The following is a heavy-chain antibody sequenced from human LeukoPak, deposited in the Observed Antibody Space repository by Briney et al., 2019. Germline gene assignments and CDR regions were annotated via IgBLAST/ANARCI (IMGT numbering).Heavy chain of an antibody. CDR3: ARVQRGYSYGSVNDY. J-gene: IGHJ4*02. V-gene: IGHV3-11*04. CDR2: ISSSGSTI. D-gene: IGHD5-18*01. Sequence: PGGSLRLSCAASGFTFSDYYMSWIRQAPGKGLEWVSYISSSGSTIYYADSVKGRFTISRDNAKNSLYLQMNSLRAEDTAVSYCARVQRGYSYGSVNDYWGQGTLVTVSS. CDR1: GFTFSDYY.